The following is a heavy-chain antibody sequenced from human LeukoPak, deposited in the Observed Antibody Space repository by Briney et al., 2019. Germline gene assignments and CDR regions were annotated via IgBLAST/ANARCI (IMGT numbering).Heavy chain of an antibody. CDR1: GYTFTSYY. D-gene: IGHD3-22*01. J-gene: IGHJ4*02. Sequence: ASVKVSRKASGYTFTSYYMHWVRQAPGQGLEWMGIINPSGGATKYAQKFQGRVTMTRDTSTSTLYMELSSLRSEDTAVYYCARDLGITMIVNYFDYWGQGTLVTVSS. V-gene: IGHV1-46*01. CDR3: ARDLGITMIVNYFDY. CDR2: INPSGGAT.